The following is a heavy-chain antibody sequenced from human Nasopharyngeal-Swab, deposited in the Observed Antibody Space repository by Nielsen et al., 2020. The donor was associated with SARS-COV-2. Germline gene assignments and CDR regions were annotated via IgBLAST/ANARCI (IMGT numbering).Heavy chain of an antibody. J-gene: IGHJ4*02. CDR3: ARDRYLAR. Sequence: ETLSLTCAASGFTFSTYSMNWVRQAPGKGLEWISYISGSGTIYYTDSVKGRFTISRDNAKNSLYLQMNSLRAEDTALYYCARDRYLARWGQGTLVTVSS. D-gene: IGHD3-16*02. V-gene: IGHV3-48*01. CDR1: GFTFSTYS. CDR2: ISGSGTI.